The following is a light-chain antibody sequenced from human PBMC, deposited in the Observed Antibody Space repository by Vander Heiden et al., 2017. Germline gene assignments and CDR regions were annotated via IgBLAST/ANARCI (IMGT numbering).Light chain of an antibody. J-gene: IGKJ2*03. Sequence: VMTQSPVTLSVSPGERATLSCRASQNIDSNLAWYQQKPGQAPRLLIYAASTRATDVPARFSGSGSGTDFTLTINNLQSEDFVVYYCQQYQDWPFSFGQGTKLEI. CDR3: QQYQDWPFS. CDR1: QNIDSN. V-gene: IGKV3-15*01. CDR2: AAS.